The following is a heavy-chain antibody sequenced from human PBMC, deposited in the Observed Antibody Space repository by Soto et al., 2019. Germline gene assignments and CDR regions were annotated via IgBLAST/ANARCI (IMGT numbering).Heavy chain of an antibody. V-gene: IGHV4-31*03. J-gene: IGHJ6*02. D-gene: IGHD3-3*01. CDR2: IYYSGST. Sequence: QVQLQESGPGLVKPSQILSLTCTVSGGSISSGGYYWSWIRQHPGKGLEWIGYIYYSGSTYYNPPLKSRVTISVDPSKNQFARQLGSVAAADTAVYSCARGFWSGYLDYYYGMDVWGQGTTVTVSS. CDR1: GGSISSGGYY. CDR3: ARGFWSGYLDYYYGMDV.